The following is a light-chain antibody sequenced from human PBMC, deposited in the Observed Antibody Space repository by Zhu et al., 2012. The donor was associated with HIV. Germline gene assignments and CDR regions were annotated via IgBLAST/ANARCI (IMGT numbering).Light chain of an antibody. Sequence: IVLTQSPATLSLSPGERATVSCRASGSVRSFLAWYQQKPGQAPRLLIYDTSKRATGIPARFSGSGSGTDFTLTISSLKPEDFALYYCQQRRNWPLTFGGGTRVEIK. J-gene: IGKJ4*01. CDR3: QQRRNWPLT. CDR2: DTS. V-gene: IGKV3-11*01. CDR1: GSVRSF.